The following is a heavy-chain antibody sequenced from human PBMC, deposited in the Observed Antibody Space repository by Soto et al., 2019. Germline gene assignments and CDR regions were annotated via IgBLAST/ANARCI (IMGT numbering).Heavy chain of an antibody. V-gene: IGHV2-26*01. CDR1: GFSLSNARMG. CDR3: ARLTDSSSWKYYYYSVMDV. D-gene: IGHD6-13*01. J-gene: IGHJ6*02. CDR2: IFSNDEK. Sequence: SGPTLVNPTETLTLTCTVSGFSLSNARMGVSWIRQPPGKALEWLAHIFSNDEKSYSTSLKSRLTISKDTSKSQVVLTMTNMDTVNTATYYCARLTDSSSWKYYYYSVMDVWGQGTTVTVSS.